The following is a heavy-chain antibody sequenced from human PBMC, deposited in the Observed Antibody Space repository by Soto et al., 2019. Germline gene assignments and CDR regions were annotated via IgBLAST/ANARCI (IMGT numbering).Heavy chain of an antibody. CDR3: ASGGYCSSTSCYPDGGYMDD. CDR2: MNPNSGNT. CDR1: GYTFTSYD. D-gene: IGHD2-2*03. J-gene: IGHJ6*03. Sequence: QVPLVQSGAEVKKPGASVKVSCKASGYTFTSYDINWVRQATGQGLEWMGWMNPNSGNTGYAQKFQGRVTMTRNTAVSTAYMELSSLRSEDTAVYYCASGGYCSSTSCYPDGGYMDDWGKGTTVTVSS. V-gene: IGHV1-8*01.